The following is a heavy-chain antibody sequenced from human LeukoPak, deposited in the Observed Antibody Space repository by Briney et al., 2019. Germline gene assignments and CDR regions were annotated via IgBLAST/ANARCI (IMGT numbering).Heavy chain of an antibody. V-gene: IGHV4-59*01. J-gene: IGHJ6*03. D-gene: IGHD5-18*01. CDR1: GGSFSGYY. Sequence: SETLSLTCAVYGGSFSGYYWSWIRQPPGKGLEWIGYIYYSGSTNYNPSLKSRVTISVDTSKNQFSLKLSSVTAADTAVYYCARLRGYSYGYSLYYYYMDVWGKGTTVTISS. CDR2: IYYSGST. CDR3: ARLRGYSYGYSLYYYYMDV.